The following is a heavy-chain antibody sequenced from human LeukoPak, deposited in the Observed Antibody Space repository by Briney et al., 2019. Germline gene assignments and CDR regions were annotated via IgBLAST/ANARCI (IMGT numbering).Heavy chain of an antibody. V-gene: IGHV3-30*02. Sequence: GGSLRLSCAASGFTFSSYGMHWVRQAPGKGLEWVAFIRDGGSNKYHADSVKGRLTISRDNSKNTLYLQMNSLRDEDTAVYYCAKAYGGNSGAFDLWGQGTMVTVSS. D-gene: IGHD4-23*01. CDR2: IRDGGSNK. CDR1: GFTFSSYG. J-gene: IGHJ3*01. CDR3: AKAYGGNSGAFDL.